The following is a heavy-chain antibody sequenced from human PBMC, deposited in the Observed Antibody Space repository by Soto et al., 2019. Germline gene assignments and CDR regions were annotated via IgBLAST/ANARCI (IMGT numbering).Heavy chain of an antibody. V-gene: IGHV3-43*01. Sequence: GGSLRLSCAASGFTFVDYTMHWVRQAPGKGLEWVSLISWDGGSTYYADSVKGRFTISRDNSKNSLYLQMNSLRTEDTALYYCAKEGSYSSSCGYYYGMDVWGQGTTVPVSS. J-gene: IGHJ6*02. D-gene: IGHD6-13*01. CDR3: AKEGSYSSSCGYYYGMDV. CDR1: GFTFVDYT. CDR2: ISWDGGST.